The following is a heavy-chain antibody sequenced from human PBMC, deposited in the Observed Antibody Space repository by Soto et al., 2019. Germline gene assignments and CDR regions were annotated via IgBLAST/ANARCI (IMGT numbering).Heavy chain of an antibody. CDR3: ARHLHSYYVHPSDY. J-gene: IGHJ4*02. CDR2: IYPGDSDT. V-gene: IGHV5-51*01. Sequence: GESLKISCKGSGYSFTSYWIGWVRQMPGKGLEWMGIIYPGDSDTRYSPSFQGQVTISADKSISTAYLQWSSLKASDTAMYYCARHLHSYYVHPSDYWRRGTLVAVSS. CDR1: GYSFTSYW. D-gene: IGHD3-22*01.